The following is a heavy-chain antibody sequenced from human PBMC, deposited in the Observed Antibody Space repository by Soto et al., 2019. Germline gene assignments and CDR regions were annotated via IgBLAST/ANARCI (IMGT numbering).Heavy chain of an antibody. CDR1: RYTVNVSV. V-gene: IGHV1-2*04. CDR3: ARDPGYSYGNT. Sequence: ASAKIGRTASRYTVNVSVMDGARQAPGQGLEWMGWINPNSGGTNYAQKFQGWVTMTRDTSISTAYMELSSLRSEDTAVYYCARDPGYSYGNTWGQGTLVTVSS. D-gene: IGHD5-18*01. J-gene: IGHJ5*02. CDR2: INPNSGGT.